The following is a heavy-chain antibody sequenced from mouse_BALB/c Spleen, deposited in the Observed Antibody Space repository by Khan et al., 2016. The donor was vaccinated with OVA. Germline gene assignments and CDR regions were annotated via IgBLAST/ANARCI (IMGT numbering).Heavy chain of an antibody. CDR1: GFTFSSYA. CDR3: ARDYYGSSYEDY. J-gene: IGHJ2*01. CDR2: ISSGGSYT. D-gene: IGHD1-1*01. V-gene: IGHV5-9-3*01. Sequence: EVQLQESGGGLVKPGGSLKLSCAASGFTFSSYAMSWVRQTPEKRLEWVATISSGGSYTYYPDIVKGRFTISRDNAKNTLYLQMSSLRSEDTAMYYCARDYYGSSYEDYWGQGTTLTVSS.